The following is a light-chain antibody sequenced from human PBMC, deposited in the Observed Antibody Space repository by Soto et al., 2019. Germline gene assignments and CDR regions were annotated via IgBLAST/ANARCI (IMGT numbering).Light chain of an antibody. CDR2: GAS. J-gene: IGKJ5*01. CDR3: QQYDNWPPIT. CDR1: QSVSSN. V-gene: IGKV3-15*01. Sequence: EIVLTQSPGTLSLSPGERATLSCRPSQSVSSNLAWYQQKPGQAPRLLIYGASTRATGIPARFSGSGSGTEFTLTISSLQSEDFAVYYCQQYDNWPPITLGQGTRLEIK.